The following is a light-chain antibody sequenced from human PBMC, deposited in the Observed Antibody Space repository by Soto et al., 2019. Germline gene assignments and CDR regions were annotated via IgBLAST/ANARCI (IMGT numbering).Light chain of an antibody. Sequence: DIVMTQSPDSLAVSLGERATINCKSSQSVLYNSNSKNYLTWYQQNPGQPPKLLIYWASTRESGVPDRFSGSGSGTDFTLTISSLQAEDVAVYYCQQYFSAPITFGQGTRLEIK. CDR1: QSVLYNSNSKNY. V-gene: IGKV4-1*01. J-gene: IGKJ5*01. CDR2: WAS. CDR3: QQYFSAPIT.